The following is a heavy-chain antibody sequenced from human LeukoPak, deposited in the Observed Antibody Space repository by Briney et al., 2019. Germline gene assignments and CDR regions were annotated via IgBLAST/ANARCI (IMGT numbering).Heavy chain of an antibody. D-gene: IGHD1-26*01. Sequence: SETLSLTCTVSGYSISSGYYWGWIRQPPGKGLEWIGSIYHSGSTYYNPSLKSRVTISVDTSKNQFSLKLSSVTAADTAVYHCARDRSGSYYGFDYWGQGTLVTVSS. CDR3: ARDRSGSYYGFDY. CDR1: GYSISSGYY. J-gene: IGHJ4*02. V-gene: IGHV4-38-2*02. CDR2: IYHSGST.